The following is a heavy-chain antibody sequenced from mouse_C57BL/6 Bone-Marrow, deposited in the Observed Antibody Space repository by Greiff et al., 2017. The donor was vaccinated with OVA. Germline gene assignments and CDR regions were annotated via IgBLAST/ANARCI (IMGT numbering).Heavy chain of an antibody. V-gene: IGHV8-8*01. D-gene: IGHD4-1*01. CDR2: IWWDDDK. Sequence: QVTLKVSGPGILQPSQTLSLTCSFSGFSLSTFGMGVGWIRQPSGQGLEWLAHIWWDDDKYYNPALKSRLTISKDTSKNQVILKSANVDTADTATYYGARTDWDEGGYFDYWGQGTTLTVSS. CDR3: ARTDWDEGGYFDY. CDR1: GFSLSTFGMG. J-gene: IGHJ2*01.